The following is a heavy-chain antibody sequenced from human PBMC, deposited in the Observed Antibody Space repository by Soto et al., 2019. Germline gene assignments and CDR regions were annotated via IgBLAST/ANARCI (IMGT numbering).Heavy chain of an antibody. CDR3: AKASRDYDWIFDY. J-gene: IGHJ4*02. CDR2: ISGSGGRT. Sequence: PGGSLRLSCAASGFTFSSYAMSWVRQTPGKGLEWVSGISGSGGRTYYADSVKGRFTISRDSSKNTLYLQMNSLRAEDTAVYYCAKASRDYDWIFDYWGQGILVTVSS. V-gene: IGHV3-23*01. D-gene: IGHD5-12*01. CDR1: GFTFSSYA.